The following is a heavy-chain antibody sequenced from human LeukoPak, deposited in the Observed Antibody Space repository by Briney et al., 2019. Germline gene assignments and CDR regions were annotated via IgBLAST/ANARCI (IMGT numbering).Heavy chain of an antibody. J-gene: IGHJ4*02. D-gene: IGHD2-15*01. Sequence: GGSLRLSCAASGLTFSSNAMSWVRQAAGKGLDWVSSINGNGRSTYYADSVKGRFTISRDNSKNTVYLQMNSLRAEDTAVYYCARRLGYCSGGSCNSRVWAFDYWGQGTLVTVSS. CDR3: ARRLGYCSGGSCNSRVWAFDY. V-gene: IGHV3-23*01. CDR1: GLTFSSNA. CDR2: INGNGRST.